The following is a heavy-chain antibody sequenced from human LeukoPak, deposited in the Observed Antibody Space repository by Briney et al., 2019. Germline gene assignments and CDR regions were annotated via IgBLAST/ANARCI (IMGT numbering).Heavy chain of an antibody. J-gene: IGHJ4*02. CDR1: EFTFSDYW. CDR2: IKEDGSDK. V-gene: IGHV3-7*01. CDR3: AKDRGSYGYVSSLSIDY. Sequence: GGSLRLSCAGSEFTFSDYWMTWVRQAPGKGLEWVANIKEDGSDKYYVDSVKGRFTISRDNSKNTLYLQMNSLRAEDTAVYYCAKDRGSYGYVSSLSIDYWGQGTLVTVSS. D-gene: IGHD5-18*01.